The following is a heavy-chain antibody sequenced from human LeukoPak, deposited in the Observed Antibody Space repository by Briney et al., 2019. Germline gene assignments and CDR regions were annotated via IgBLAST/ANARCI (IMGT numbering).Heavy chain of an antibody. V-gene: IGHV3-23*01. CDR1: GFTFSWYA. Sequence: GGSLRLSCAASGFTFSWYAMSWVRQAPGKGLEWVSAISGSAGSPHYADSVRGRFTISRDNSRNTLYLQVNSLRAEDTAVYYCAKDLQVSSAYHFDYWGRGTLVSVSS. J-gene: IGHJ4*02. CDR2: ISGSAGSP. CDR3: AKDLQVSSAYHFDY. D-gene: IGHD6-19*01.